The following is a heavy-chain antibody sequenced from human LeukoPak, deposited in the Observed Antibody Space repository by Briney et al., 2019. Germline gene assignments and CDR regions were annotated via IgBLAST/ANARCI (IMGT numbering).Heavy chain of an antibody. Sequence: GGSLRLSCAASGFTFSGYWMHWVRQAPGKGLVWVSRINSDGSSTSYADSVKGRFTISRDNAKNTLYLQMNSLRAEDTAVYYCAHFSYYYGSGSYAFDIWGQGTMVTVSS. V-gene: IGHV3-74*01. D-gene: IGHD3-10*01. CDR1: GFTFSGYW. CDR3: AHFSYYYGSGSYAFDI. J-gene: IGHJ3*02. CDR2: INSDGSST.